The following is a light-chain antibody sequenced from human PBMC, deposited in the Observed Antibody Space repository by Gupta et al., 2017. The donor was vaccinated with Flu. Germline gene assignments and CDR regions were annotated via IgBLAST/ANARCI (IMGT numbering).Light chain of an antibody. J-gene: IGLJ2*01. CDR1: TLSTQY. CDR3: QSADNSGTYVV. Sequence: SYALTQPPPVPVSPGQTATITCPGTTLSTQYTYWYQQKPGQAPVLVIFKDTERPSGIPERFSGSNSGTTVTLTISGVQAEDEAAYYCQSADNSGTYVVFGGGTKLTV. CDR2: KDT. V-gene: IGLV3-25*03.